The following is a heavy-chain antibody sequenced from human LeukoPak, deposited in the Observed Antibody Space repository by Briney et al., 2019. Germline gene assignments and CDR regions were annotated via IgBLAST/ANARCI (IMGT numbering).Heavy chain of an antibody. CDR3: AKENDFVY. J-gene: IGHJ4*02. D-gene: IGHD3-3*01. CDR2: ISYDGTNK. Sequence: LGRSLRLSCAASGXTSTNYDMERVSPGPGEGLEWVAVISYDGTNKYYADSVKGRFTISRDNSKSTLYLQMNSLRAEDTAVYYCAKENDFVYWGQGTLVTVSS. V-gene: IGHV3-30*18. CDR1: GXTSTNYD.